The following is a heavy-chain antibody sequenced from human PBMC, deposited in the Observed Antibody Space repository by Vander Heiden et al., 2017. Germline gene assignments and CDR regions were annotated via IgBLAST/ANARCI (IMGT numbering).Heavy chain of an antibody. J-gene: IGHJ2*01. D-gene: IGHD4-17*01. Sequence: QVQLQESGPGLVKSSETLSLPCTVSGGSINSYYWNWIRQPPGKGLEWIGYISDSGSTNYNPSLKSRVTISVDTSKNQFSLKLSSVTAADTAVYYCARDRGLTTLWYFDLWGRGTLVTVSS. CDR3: ARDRGLTTLWYFDL. CDR1: GGSINSYY. CDR2: ISDSGST. V-gene: IGHV4-59*01.